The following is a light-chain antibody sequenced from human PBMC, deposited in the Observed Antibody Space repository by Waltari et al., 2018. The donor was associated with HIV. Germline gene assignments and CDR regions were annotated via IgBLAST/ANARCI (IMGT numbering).Light chain of an antibody. CDR3: QTWATGIVV. V-gene: IGLV4-69*01. J-gene: IGLJ2*01. Sequence: QLVLTQSPSASASLVASVKLTCILSSGHINYAIACHQQQPEKAPRYLMKINSDGSRSKGDGVPDRFSGSTSGAGRYLTISSLQSEDEADYYCQTWATGIVVFGRGTKLTVL. CDR1: SGHINYA. CDR2: INSDGSR.